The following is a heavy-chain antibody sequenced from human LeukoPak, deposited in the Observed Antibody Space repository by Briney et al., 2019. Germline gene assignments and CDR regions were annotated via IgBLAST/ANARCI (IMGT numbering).Heavy chain of an antibody. Sequence: SETLSLTCTVSGGSITSSSYYWGWIRQPPGKGLEWIGSIYYSGSTYYNPSLKSRVTISVDTSKNQFSLKLSSVTAADTAVYYCASEHYYDSSGYYYSWGQGTLVTVSS. CDR1: GGSITSSSYY. D-gene: IGHD3-22*01. V-gene: IGHV4-39*07. CDR3: ASEHYYDSSGYYYS. CDR2: IYYSGST. J-gene: IGHJ4*02.